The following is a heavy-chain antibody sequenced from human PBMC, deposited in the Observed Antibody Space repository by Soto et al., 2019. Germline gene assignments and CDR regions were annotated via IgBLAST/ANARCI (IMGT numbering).Heavy chain of an antibody. CDR2: IITIFGTA. Sequence: QVQLVQSGAEVKKPGSSVKVSCKASGGTFSSYAISWVRQAPGQGLEWMGGIITIFGTAHYAQKFQGRVTITADESTSTAYVELSSLRSEDTAVYYCANNYGSGTHFDYWGQGTLVTVSS. CDR3: ANNYGSGTHFDY. CDR1: GGTFSSYA. J-gene: IGHJ4*02. V-gene: IGHV1-69*01. D-gene: IGHD3-10*01.